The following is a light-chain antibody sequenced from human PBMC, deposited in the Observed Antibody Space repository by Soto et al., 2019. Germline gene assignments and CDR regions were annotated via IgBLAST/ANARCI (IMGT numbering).Light chain of an antibody. J-gene: IGKJ4*01. CDR2: GTS. V-gene: IGKV3-15*01. Sequence: EIVMTQSPATLSVSPGERATLSCRASQSVSSSYLAWYQQKPGQAPRLLIYGTSTRATGIPARFSGSGSGTEFTLTISSLQSEDVAVYYCQQYNNWPLTFGGGTKVEIK. CDR3: QQYNNWPLT. CDR1: QSVSSSY.